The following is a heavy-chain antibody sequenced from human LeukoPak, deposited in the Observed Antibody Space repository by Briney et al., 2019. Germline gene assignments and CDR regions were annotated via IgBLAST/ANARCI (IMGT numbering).Heavy chain of an antibody. V-gene: IGHV2-70*11. D-gene: IGHD7-27*01. CDR3: ARTHETGDRTLYYFDY. CDR2: IDWDDDK. CDR1: GFSLSTSGMC. J-gene: IGHJ4*02. Sequence: ESGPALVKPTQTLTLTCTFSGFSLSTSGMCVSWIRQPPGKALEWLARIDWDDDKYYSTSLKTRLTISKDTSKNQVVLTMTNMDPVDTATYYCARTHETGDRTLYYFDYWGQGTLVTVSS.